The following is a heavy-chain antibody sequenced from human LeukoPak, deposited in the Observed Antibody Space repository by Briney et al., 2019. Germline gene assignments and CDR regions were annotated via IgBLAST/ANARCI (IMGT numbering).Heavy chain of an antibody. Sequence: GASVKVSCTASGYTFTDYYMHWVRQAPGQGLEWMGCINPNTGGTNYAQRFQGRVTMTRDTSISTAYMELSRLRSDGTAVYYCARPTATVTTSLKFWGQGNLVTVSS. CDR3: ARPTATVTTSLKF. D-gene: IGHD4-17*01. CDR1: GYTFTDYY. V-gene: IGHV1-2*02. J-gene: IGHJ4*02. CDR2: INPNTGGT.